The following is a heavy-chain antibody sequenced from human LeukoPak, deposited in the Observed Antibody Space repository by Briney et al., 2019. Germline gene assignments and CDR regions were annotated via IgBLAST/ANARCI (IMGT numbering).Heavy chain of an antibody. D-gene: IGHD6-19*01. V-gene: IGHV3-53*01. J-gene: IGHJ4*02. CDR1: GFTVSSNY. CDR3: ARGDSSGYYYFEY. Sequence: GGSLRLSCAASGFTVSSNYMSWVRQAPGKGLEWVSVIYSGGSTYYADSVKGRFTISRDNSKNTLYLRMNSLRAEDTAVYYCARGDSSGYYYFEYWGQGTLVTVSS. CDR2: IYSGGST.